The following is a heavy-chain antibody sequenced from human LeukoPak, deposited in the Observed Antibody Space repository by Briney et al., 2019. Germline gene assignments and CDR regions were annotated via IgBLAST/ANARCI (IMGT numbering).Heavy chain of an antibody. D-gene: IGHD6-19*01. CDR1: GFNFIDYD. Sequence: GGSLRFSCVASGFNFIDYDMHWVRQVIGKGLEWVSAIGIRGDTHYSGSVKGRFTISRENAESSLYLQMNSLRAEDTAVYYCARGGIQVSGIDEFDYWGQGTLVTVSS. CDR3: ARGGIQVSGIDEFDY. J-gene: IGHJ4*02. CDR2: IGIRGDT. V-gene: IGHV3-13*01.